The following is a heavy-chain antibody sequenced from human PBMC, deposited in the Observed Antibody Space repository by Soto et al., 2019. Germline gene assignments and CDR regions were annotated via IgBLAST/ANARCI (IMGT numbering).Heavy chain of an antibody. CDR2: IIPIFGTA. D-gene: IGHD2-2*01. Sequence: ASVKVSCKASGGTFSSYAISWVRQAPGQGLEWMGGIIPIFGTANYAQKFQGRVTITADESTSTAYMELSSLRSEDTAVYYCASPDIVLVPAAIDYYYYGMDVWGQGTTVTVS. J-gene: IGHJ6*02. V-gene: IGHV1-69*13. CDR3: ASPDIVLVPAAIDYYYYGMDV. CDR1: GGTFSSYA.